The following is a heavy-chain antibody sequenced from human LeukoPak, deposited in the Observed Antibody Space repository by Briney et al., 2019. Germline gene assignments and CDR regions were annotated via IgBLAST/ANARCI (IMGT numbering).Heavy chain of an antibody. V-gene: IGHV1-69-2*01. Sequence: GASVKVSCKASGYTFTDYYIHWVQQAPEKGLEWMGSVDPEDGESIYAEKFQGRVIMTADTSINTAYMELSSLRSEDTAVYYCATPQHPLDYWGQGTLVTVSS. CDR2: VDPEDGES. CDR1: GYTFTDYY. CDR3: ATPQHPLDY. J-gene: IGHJ4*02.